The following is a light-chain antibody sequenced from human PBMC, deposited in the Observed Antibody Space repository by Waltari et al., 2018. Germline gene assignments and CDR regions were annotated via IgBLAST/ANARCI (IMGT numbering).Light chain of an antibody. CDR1: LSHIGLFKV. CDR2: EVN. V-gene: IGLV2-23*02. J-gene: IGLJ1*01. Sequence: QSALTQPASVSASPGQSITVSCRGSLSHIGLFKVVSWFQQYPGTPPRLIIYEVNKRPPGISDRFSATKSGNVASLTISGLQADDEADYYCCSFTSSSTYVFGSGTTVTVL. CDR3: CSFTSSSTYV.